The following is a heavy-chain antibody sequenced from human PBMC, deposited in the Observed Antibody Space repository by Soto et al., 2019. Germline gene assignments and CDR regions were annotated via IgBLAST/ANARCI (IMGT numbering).Heavy chain of an antibody. J-gene: IGHJ4*02. CDR2: IYPGDSDT. Sequence: PGESLKISCKGSGYSFTSYWIGWVRQMPGKGLEWMGIIYPGDSDTRYSPSFQGQVTISADKSISTAYLQWRSLKASDTAMYYCAKAPYYDILTGRSPAPFDYWGQGTLVTVSS. CDR3: AKAPYYDILTGRSPAPFDY. CDR1: GYSFTSYW. D-gene: IGHD3-9*01. V-gene: IGHV5-51*01.